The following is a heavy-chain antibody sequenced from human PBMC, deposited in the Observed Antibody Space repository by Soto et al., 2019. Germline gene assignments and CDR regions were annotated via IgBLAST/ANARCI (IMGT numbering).Heavy chain of an antibody. J-gene: IGHJ6*03. CDR2: IIPILGIA. D-gene: IGHD1-26*01. V-gene: IGHV1-69*08. CDR3: ARDREGGYMDV. CDR1: GGTFSSYT. Sequence: QVQLVQSGAEVKKPGSSVKVSCKASGGTFSSYTISWVRQAPGQGLEWMGRIIPILGIANYAQKFQGRVTITADKSTSTAYMELSRLSSEDTALYYCARDREGGYMDVWGRGTTVTVSS.